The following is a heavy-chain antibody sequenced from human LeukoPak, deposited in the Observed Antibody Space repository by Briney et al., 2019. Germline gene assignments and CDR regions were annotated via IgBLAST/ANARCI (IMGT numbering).Heavy chain of an antibody. V-gene: IGHV4-30-4*01. D-gene: IGHD3-22*01. CDR1: GDSIKSGDNY. Sequence: SQTLSLTCTVSGDSIKSGDNYWSWVRRSPGKGLEWNGYIYYRGSTSYNPSLKSRITLSVDTSKNQFSLTLSSVTAADTAVYYCARGSYYYDSTGYYFDYWGQGTLVSVSS. J-gene: IGHJ4*02. CDR2: IYYRGST. CDR3: ARGSYYYDSTGYYFDY.